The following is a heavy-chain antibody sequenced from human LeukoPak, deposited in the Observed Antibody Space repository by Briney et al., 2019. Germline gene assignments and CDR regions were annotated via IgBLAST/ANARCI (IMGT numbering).Heavy chain of an antibody. D-gene: IGHD3-22*01. CDR2: INPNSGGT. CDR3: ARELIPDYYYDSSGYYYTPEDY. Sequence: ASVKVSCKASGYTFTGYYMHWVRQAPGQGLEWMGWINPNSGGTNYAQKFQGRVTMTRDTSISTAYMELSRLRSDDTAVYYCARELIPDYYYDSSGYYYTPEDYWGQGTLVTVSS. J-gene: IGHJ4*02. V-gene: IGHV1-2*02. CDR1: GYTFTGYY.